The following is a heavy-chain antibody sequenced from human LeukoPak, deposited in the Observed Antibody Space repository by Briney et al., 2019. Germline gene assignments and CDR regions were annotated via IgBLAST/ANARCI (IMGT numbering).Heavy chain of an antibody. CDR2: IKGDGSEK. CDR1: GFTFSGYW. J-gene: IGHJ4*02. CDR3: AREYFDSSGSYYGPFDY. V-gene: IGHV3-7*03. D-gene: IGHD3-22*01. Sequence: PGGSLRLSCAASGFTFSGYWMSWVRQAPGKGLEWVANIKGDGSEKYYVDSVKGRFTISRDNAKNSLHLQMNSLRAEDTAVYYCAREYFDSSGSYYGPFDYWGQGTLVTVFS.